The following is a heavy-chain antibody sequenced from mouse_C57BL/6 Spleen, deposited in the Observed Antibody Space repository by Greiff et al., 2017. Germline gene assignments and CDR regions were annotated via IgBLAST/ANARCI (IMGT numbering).Heavy chain of an antibody. CDR3: ARWRTYYGNDCDY. V-gene: IGHV1-82*01. CDR1: GYAFSSSW. Sequence: VQLQQSGPALVKPGASVKISCKASGYAFSSSWMNWVKQRPGKGLEWIGRIYPGDGDTNYNGKFKGKATLTADKSSSTAYMQLSSLTSEDSAVYFCARWRTYYGNDCDYWGQGTTLTVSS. D-gene: IGHD2-1*01. J-gene: IGHJ2*01. CDR2: IYPGDGDT.